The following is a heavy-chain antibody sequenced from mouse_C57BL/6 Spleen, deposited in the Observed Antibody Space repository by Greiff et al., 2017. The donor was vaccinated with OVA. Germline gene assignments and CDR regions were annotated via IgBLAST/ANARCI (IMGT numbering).Heavy chain of an antibody. J-gene: IGHJ2*01. CDR1: GYAFSSSW. V-gene: IGHV1-82*01. CDR2: IYPGDGDT. CDR3: ASHDYDGGYYFDY. Sequence: QVQLKESGPELVKPGASVKISCKASGYAFSSSWMNWVKQRPGKGLEWIGRIYPGDGDTNYNGKFKGKATLTADKSSSTAYMQLSSLTSEDSAVYFCASHDYDGGYYFDYWGQGTTLTVSS. D-gene: IGHD2-4*01.